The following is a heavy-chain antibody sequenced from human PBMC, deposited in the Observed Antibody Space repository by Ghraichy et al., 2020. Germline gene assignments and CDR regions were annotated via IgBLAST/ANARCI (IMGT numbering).Heavy chain of an antibody. Sequence: GGSLRLSCAASGFKFNDYAMHWVRQAPGKGLEWVSGITWSSGNIDYADSVRGRFTISRDNAKSSLYLQMNTLRPEDTAVYYCAKAAKMVSTSHFDSWGQGILVTVSS. CDR1: GFKFNDYA. D-gene: IGHD5/OR15-5a*01. J-gene: IGHJ4*02. CDR3: AKAAKMVSTSHFDS. V-gene: IGHV3-9*01. CDR2: ITWSSGNI.